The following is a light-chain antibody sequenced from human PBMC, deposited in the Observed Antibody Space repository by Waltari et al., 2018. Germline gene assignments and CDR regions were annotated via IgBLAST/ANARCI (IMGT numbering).Light chain of an antibody. CDR2: HAS. J-gene: IGKJ1*01. CDR1: QSISSY. CDR3: HQYVESPAT. V-gene: IGKV3-20*01. Sequence: SCSASQSISSYLAWSQQKPGQAPRHLIYHASTRATGIPDRFSGSGSGTDFSLTISRLEPEDFAMYYCHQYVESPATFGQGTKVEIK.